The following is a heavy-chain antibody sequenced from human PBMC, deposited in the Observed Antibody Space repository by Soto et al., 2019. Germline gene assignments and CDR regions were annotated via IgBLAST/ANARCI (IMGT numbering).Heavy chain of an antibody. D-gene: IGHD3-16*01. CDR3: ARRWGHTGPYYYYGMDV. V-gene: IGHV4-39*01. J-gene: IGHJ6*02. CDR2: IYYSGST. CDR1: GGSISSSSYY. Sequence: SETLSLTCTVSGGSISSSSYYWGWIRQPPGKGLEWIGSIYYSGSTYYNPSLKSRVTISVDTSKNQFSLKLSSVTAADTAVYYCARRWGHTGPYYYYGMDVWGQGTTVTVSS.